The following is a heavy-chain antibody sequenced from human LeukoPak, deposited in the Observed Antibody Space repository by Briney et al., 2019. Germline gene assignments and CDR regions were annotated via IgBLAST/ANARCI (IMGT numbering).Heavy chain of an antibody. D-gene: IGHD3-22*01. CDR3: AKDLSLTMIVVVTRGAFDI. V-gene: IGHV3-20*04. J-gene: IGHJ3*02. CDR1: GFTFDDYG. CDR2: INWNGGST. Sequence: GGSLRLSCAASGFTFDDYGMSWVRQAPGKGLEWVSGINWNGGSTGYADSVKGRFTVSRDNAKNSLYLQMNSLRAEDTAVYYCAKDLSLTMIVVVTRGAFDIWGQGTMVTVSS.